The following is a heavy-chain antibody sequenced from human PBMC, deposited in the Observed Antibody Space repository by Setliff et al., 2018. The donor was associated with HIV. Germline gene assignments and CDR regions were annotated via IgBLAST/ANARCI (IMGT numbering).Heavy chain of an antibody. J-gene: IGHJ4*02. Sequence: PGESLKISCAASGFTFNVYSMNWVRQAPGKGLEWVAYITANSKIISYAESVKGRFTISRDNAKNSVYLQVNSLRVEDTAMYYCARDQDWAFDYWGRGTLVTVSS. D-gene: IGHD3-9*01. CDR1: GFTFNVYS. V-gene: IGHV3-48*01. CDR3: ARDQDWAFDY. CDR2: ITANSKII.